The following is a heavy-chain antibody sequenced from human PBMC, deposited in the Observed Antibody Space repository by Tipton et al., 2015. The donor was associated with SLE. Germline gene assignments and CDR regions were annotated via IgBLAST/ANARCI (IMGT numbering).Heavy chain of an antibody. J-gene: IGHJ3*02. CDR2: IYYSGST. Sequence: TLSLTCTVSGGSISSHYWSWIRQPPGKGLEWIGYIYYSGSTNYNPSLKSRVTISVDTSKNQFSLKLSSVTAADTAVYYCARRWRRSAFDIWGQGTMVTVSS. CDR3: ARRWRRSAFDI. V-gene: IGHV4-59*11. CDR1: GGSISSHY. D-gene: IGHD4-23*01.